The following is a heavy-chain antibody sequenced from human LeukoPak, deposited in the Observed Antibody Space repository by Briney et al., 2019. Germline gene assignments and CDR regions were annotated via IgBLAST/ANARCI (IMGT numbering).Heavy chain of an antibody. CDR3: ARGYCSGGSCYSVYYYYYYMDV. D-gene: IGHD2-15*01. Sequence: ASVKVSCKASGYTFTSYDINWVRQATGQGLEWMGWMNPNSGNTGYAQKFQGRVTITTNTSISTAYMELSSLRPEDTAVYYCARGYCSGGSCYSVYYYYYYMDVWGKGTTVTVSS. V-gene: IGHV1-8*03. CDR1: GYTFTSYD. J-gene: IGHJ6*03. CDR2: MNPNSGNT.